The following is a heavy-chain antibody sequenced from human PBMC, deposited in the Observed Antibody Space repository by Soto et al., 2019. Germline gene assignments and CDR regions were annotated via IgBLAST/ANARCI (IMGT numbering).Heavy chain of an antibody. J-gene: IGHJ6*02. V-gene: IGHV3-48*03. CDR2: ISSSGSTI. CDR1: GFTFSSYE. CDR3: ARDRNDAPVRFLEWLPRDNYYYYGMDV. Sequence: EVQLVESGGGLVQPGGSLRLSCAASGFTFSSYEMNWVRQAPGKGLEWVSYISSSGSTIYYADSVKGRFTISRDNAKNSLYLQMNSLRAEDTAVYYCARDRNDAPVRFLEWLPRDNYYYYGMDVWGQGTTVTVSS. D-gene: IGHD3-3*01.